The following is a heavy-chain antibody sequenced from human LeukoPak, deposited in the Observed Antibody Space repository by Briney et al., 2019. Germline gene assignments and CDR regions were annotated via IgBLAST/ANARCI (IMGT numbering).Heavy chain of an antibody. CDR1: GFTFSRYT. Sequence: GGSLRLSCSASGFTFSRYTMHWVRQAPGKGLEWVALLAYDETFRYYADSVKGRFTISRDTAKTTLDLQMNSLTTEDTALYYCAREADGFDIWGQGTMVTLSS. J-gene: IGHJ3*02. CDR3: AREADGFDI. V-gene: IGHV3-30*01. CDR2: LAYDETFR.